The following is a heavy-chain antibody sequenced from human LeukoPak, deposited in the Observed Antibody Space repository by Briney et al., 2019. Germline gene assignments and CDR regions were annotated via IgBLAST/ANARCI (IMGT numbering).Heavy chain of an antibody. CDR2: INSDESIT. Sequence: TGGSLRLSCAASGFTFSSSWMYWVRQAPGKGLVWVSRINSDESITTYADSVKGRFTISRDNAKNTLYLQMNSLRAEDTAVYYCAIHPIKQQLVLVDYWGQGTLVTVSS. V-gene: IGHV3-74*01. J-gene: IGHJ4*02. CDR1: GFTFSSSW. CDR3: AIHPIKQQLVLVDY. D-gene: IGHD6-13*01.